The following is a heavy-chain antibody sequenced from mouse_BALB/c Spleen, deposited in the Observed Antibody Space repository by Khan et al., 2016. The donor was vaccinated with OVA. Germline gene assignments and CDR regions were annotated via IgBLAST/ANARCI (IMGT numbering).Heavy chain of an antibody. D-gene: IGHD1-1*01. J-gene: IGHJ1*01. V-gene: IGHV3-5*02. CDR3: ARDYGNLYWYFDV. Sequence: EVQLQESGPGLVKPSQTVSLTCTVTGISITSGNYRWSWIRQFPGNKLEWIGNIYYSATFTSNPSLTSRTTITRDTSKNQFFLKMNSLTAEDTATYYCARDYGNLYWYFDVWGAGTTVTVSS. CDR1: GISITSGNYR. CDR2: IYYSATF.